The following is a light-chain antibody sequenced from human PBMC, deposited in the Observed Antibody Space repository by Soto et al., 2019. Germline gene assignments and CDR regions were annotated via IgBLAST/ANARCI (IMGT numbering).Light chain of an antibody. CDR3: AAWDDSLSGL. CDR2: RNN. V-gene: IGLV1-47*01. J-gene: IGLJ2*01. Sequence: QSVLTQPPSASGTPGQRVTISCSGSSSNIGSNYVYWYQQLSGTAPKLLIYRNNQRPSGVPDRFSGSKSGTSASLAISGLRSEDEADYYCAAWDDSLSGLFGGGTKLTVL. CDR1: SSNIGSNY.